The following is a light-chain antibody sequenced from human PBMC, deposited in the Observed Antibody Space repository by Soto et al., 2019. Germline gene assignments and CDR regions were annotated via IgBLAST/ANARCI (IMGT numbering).Light chain of an antibody. CDR3: HQRSNWPPVT. J-gene: IGKJ4*01. CDR2: DAS. Sequence: EIVLTQSPGTLSLSPGERATLSCRASQSVSSSYLAWYQQKPGQAPRLLIYDASNRATGIPARLSGSGSGTDFTLTISSLEPEDFGVYYCHQRSNWPPVTFGGGTKVDIK. V-gene: IGKV3D-20*02. CDR1: QSVSSSY.